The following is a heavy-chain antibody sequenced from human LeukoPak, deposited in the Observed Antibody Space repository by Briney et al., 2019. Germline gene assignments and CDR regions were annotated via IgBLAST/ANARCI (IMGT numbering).Heavy chain of an antibody. CDR3: ARESWELYYFDY. D-gene: IGHD1-26*01. Sequence: GGSLRLSWAASGFTFSSYAMHWVRQAPGRGLEWVAVISYDGSNKYYADSVKGRFTISRDNSKNTLYLQMNSLRAEDTAVYYCARESWELYYFDYWGQGTLVTVSS. CDR1: GFTFSSYA. V-gene: IGHV3-30-3*01. J-gene: IGHJ4*02. CDR2: ISYDGSNK.